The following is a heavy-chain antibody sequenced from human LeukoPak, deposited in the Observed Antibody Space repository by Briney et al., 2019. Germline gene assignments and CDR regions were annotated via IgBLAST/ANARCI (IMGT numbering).Heavy chain of an antibody. CDR1: GFTVSSNY. CDR2: IYSGGGRT. D-gene: IGHD3-10*01. CDR3: ARDTRLNYDSGSYCLDY. V-gene: IGHV3-53*01. J-gene: IGHJ4*02. Sequence: GGSLRLSCAASGFTVSSNYMSWVRQAPGKGLEWVSVIYSGGGRTYYADSVKGRFTISRDNSKNTLYHQMNSLRAEDTAVYYCARDTRLNYDSGSYCLDYWGQGTLVTVSS.